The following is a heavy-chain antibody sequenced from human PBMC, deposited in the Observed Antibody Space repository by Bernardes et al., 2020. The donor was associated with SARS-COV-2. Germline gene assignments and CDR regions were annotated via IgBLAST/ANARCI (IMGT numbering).Heavy chain of an antibody. Sequence: ASVKVSCKASGYTFTGYYMHWVRQAPGQGLEWMGWINPNSGGTNYAQKFQGWVTITRDTSISTAYMELSRLRSDDTAVYYCARGEYSSSWDATTKNYYYYGMDVWGQGTTVTVSS. CDR2: INPNSGGT. D-gene: IGHD6-13*01. CDR1: GYTFTGYY. CDR3: ARGEYSSSWDATTKNYYYYGMDV. J-gene: IGHJ6*02. V-gene: IGHV1-2*04.